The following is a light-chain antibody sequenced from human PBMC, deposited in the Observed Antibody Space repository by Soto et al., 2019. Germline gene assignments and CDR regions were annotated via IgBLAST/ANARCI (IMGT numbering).Light chain of an antibody. CDR1: QGISSY. V-gene: IGKV1-9*01. J-gene: IGKJ4*01. CDR3: QQLNSYPSSLT. Sequence: DIQLTQSPSFLSASVGDRVTITCRASQGISSYLAWYQQKPGKAPKLLIYAASTLQSGVPSRFSGSGSGTEFTLTISSLQPEDFATYYCQQLNSYPSSLTFGGWTKVEIK. CDR2: AAS.